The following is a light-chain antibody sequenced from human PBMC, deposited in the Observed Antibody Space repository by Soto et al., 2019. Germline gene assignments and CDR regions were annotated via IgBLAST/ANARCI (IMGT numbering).Light chain of an antibody. J-gene: IGKJ1*01. CDR1: QTISSW. CDR3: QQYKNLPQT. Sequence: LSGTVGDRVTITCRASQTISSWLAWYQQKPGKAPKLLIYKASTLKSGVPSRFSGSGSGTEFTLTISSLQSEDVAVYYCQQYKNLPQTFGQGTKVDIK. V-gene: IGKV1-5*03. CDR2: KAS.